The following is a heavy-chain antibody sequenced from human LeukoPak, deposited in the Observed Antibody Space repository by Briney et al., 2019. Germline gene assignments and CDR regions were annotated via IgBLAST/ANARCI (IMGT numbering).Heavy chain of an antibody. Sequence: SQTLSLTCAISGDSVSSNSATWTWIRQSPSRGLEWLGRTYYRSKWYNDYAVSVKSRITINPDTSKNQFSLQPNSVSPEDTAVYYCARGSSSNSWYFDFWGQGTLVTVSS. CDR1: GDSVSSNSAT. CDR2: TYYRSKWYN. D-gene: IGHD6-13*01. CDR3: ARGSSSNSWYFDF. V-gene: IGHV6-1*01. J-gene: IGHJ4*02.